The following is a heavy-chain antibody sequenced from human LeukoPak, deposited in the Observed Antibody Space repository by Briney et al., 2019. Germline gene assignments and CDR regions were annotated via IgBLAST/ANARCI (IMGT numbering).Heavy chain of an antibody. Sequence: SVKVSCKASGGTFSSYAISWVRQAPGQGLEWMGGIIPIFGTANYAQKFQGRVTITTDESTSTAYMELSSLRSEDTAVYYCAREWAIAAAGDYWGQGTLVTVSS. V-gene: IGHV1-69*05. CDR3: AREWAIAAAGDY. J-gene: IGHJ4*02. CDR1: GGTFSSYA. D-gene: IGHD6-13*01. CDR2: IIPIFGTA.